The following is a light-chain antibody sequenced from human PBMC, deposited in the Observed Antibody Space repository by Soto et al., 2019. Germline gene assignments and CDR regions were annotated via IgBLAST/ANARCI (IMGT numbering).Light chain of an antibody. Sequence: DIQMTQSPSSLSASVGDRVTITCRASQSIGNNLNWYQFKPGKAPKFLIYAASTLQSGVPSRFSGSGSGAHFTLNISGLQPEDFATYYCQQRDSSPVTFGLGTRVHIK. CDR3: QQRDSSPVT. V-gene: IGKV1-39*01. J-gene: IGKJ3*01. CDR1: QSIGNN. CDR2: AAS.